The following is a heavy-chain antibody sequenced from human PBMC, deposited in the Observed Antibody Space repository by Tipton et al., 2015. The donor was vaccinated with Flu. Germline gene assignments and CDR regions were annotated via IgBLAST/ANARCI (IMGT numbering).Heavy chain of an antibody. Sequence: TLSLTCSVSGDSIASDYYWGWIRQPPGKGLEWIGTISHSGRTYYNPSLKSRVTISVDTYKNHFSLKLSSVTAADTAVYYCARSTYYYGSGSSDFWGQGTLVTFSS. CDR2: ISHSGRT. D-gene: IGHD3-10*01. CDR3: ARSTYYYGSGSSDF. V-gene: IGHV4-38-2*01. CDR1: GDSIASDYY. J-gene: IGHJ4*02.